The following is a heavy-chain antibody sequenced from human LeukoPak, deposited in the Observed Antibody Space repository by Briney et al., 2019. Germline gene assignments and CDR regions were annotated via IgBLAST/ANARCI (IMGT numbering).Heavy chain of an antibody. D-gene: IGHD6-19*01. CDR1: GYSFTSYW. V-gene: IGHV5-51*01. CDR3: ARSRGVMGAFDI. Sequence: VESLKISCKGSGYSFTSYWIGWVRQMPGKGLEWMAIMYPADSDTRYSPSFRGQVTSSADKSISTAYLQWSSLKASDTAMYYCARSRGVMGAFDIWGQGTMVTVSS. CDR2: MYPADSDT. J-gene: IGHJ3*02.